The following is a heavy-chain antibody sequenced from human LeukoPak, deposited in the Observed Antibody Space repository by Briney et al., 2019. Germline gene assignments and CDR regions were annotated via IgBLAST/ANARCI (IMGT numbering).Heavy chain of an antibody. Sequence: GGSLRLSCAASGFTFSSYWMSRVRQAPGKGLEWVANIKQDGSEKYYVDSVKGRFTISREDAKNSLYLQMNSLRGEDTAVYYCARCTRFTDSFDYWGQGVLVTVSS. CDR3: ARCTRFTDSFDY. CDR2: IKQDGSEK. V-gene: IGHV3-7*01. CDR1: GFTFSSYW. D-gene: IGHD2-8*01. J-gene: IGHJ4*02.